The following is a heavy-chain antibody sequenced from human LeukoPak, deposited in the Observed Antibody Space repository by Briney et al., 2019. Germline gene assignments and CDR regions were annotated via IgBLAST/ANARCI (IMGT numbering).Heavy chain of an antibody. Sequence: GGSLRPSCAASGFTFSGYAMSWFRQAPGKGLEWVSSISGSGGSTYYADSVKGRFTISRDNSKNTLCLQMNSLRAEDTALYYCAKLQQLVVGTVDYWGQGTLVTVSS. CDR3: AKLQQLVVGTVDY. CDR1: GFTFSGYA. D-gene: IGHD6-13*01. CDR2: ISGSGGST. J-gene: IGHJ4*02. V-gene: IGHV3-23*01.